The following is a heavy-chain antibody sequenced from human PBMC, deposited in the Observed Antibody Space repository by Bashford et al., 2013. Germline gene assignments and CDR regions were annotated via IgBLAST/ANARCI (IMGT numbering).Heavy chain of an antibody. Sequence: SVKVSCKASGGTFSSYAISWVRQAPGQGLEWMGGIIPIFGTANYAQKFQGRVTITADKSTSTAYMELSSLRSEDTAVYYCARGIQLGLWPTPYYYYGMDVWGQGTTVTVSS. D-gene: IGHD5-18*01. V-gene: IGHV1-69*06. CDR1: GGTFSSYA. CDR3: ARGIQLGLWPTPYYYYGMDV. J-gene: IGHJ6*02. CDR2: IIPIFGTA.